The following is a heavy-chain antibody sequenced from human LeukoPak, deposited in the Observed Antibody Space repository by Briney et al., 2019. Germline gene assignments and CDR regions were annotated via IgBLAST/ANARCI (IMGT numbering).Heavy chain of an antibody. Sequence: SETLSLTCTVSGGSISTYYWSWIRQPPGRGLEWIGYIYYIGNTNYNPSLKSRVTISVDTSKNQFSLKLSSVTAADTAVYYCARLYYDILTGYFYLDSWGQGTLVTVSS. CDR3: ARLYYDILTGYFYLDS. CDR1: GGSISTYY. V-gene: IGHV4-59*08. CDR2: IYYIGNT. J-gene: IGHJ5*01. D-gene: IGHD3-9*01.